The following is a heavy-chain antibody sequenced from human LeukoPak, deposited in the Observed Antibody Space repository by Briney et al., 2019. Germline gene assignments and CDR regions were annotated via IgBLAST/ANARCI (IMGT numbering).Heavy chain of an antibody. CDR3: ARVISGYCSGDDCWGTFDI. V-gene: IGHV3-7*03. D-gene: IGHD2-15*01. CDR2: IKQDGSEK. CDR1: GSTFSSYW. J-gene: IGHJ3*02. Sequence: GGSLRLSCAASGSTFSSYWMTWVRQAPGKGLEWVANIKQDGSEKYYVDSVKGRFTISRDNPENSLYLQMNSLRAADTAVYYCARVISGYCSGDDCWGTFDIWGQGTMVTVSS.